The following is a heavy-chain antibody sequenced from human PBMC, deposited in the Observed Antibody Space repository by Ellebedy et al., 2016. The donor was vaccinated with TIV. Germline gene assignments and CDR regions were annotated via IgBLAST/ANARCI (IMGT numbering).Heavy chain of an antibody. CDR1: GYTFTSYD. Sequence: ASVKVSCKASGYTFTSYDINWVRQATGQGLEWIGWMNPNRGNTGYAQKFQGRVTITRYTSISKAYMELSSLRSEDTAVYYWARVRDNSWYYWGQGTLVTVSS. CDR2: MNPNRGNT. V-gene: IGHV1-8*03. D-gene: IGHD6-13*01. J-gene: IGHJ4*02. CDR3: ARVRDNSWYY.